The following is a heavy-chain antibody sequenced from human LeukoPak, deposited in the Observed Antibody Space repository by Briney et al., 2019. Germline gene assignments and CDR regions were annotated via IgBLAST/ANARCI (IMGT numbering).Heavy chain of an antibody. CDR2: INAGNGNT. CDR3: AIDYGSGSYYRTTLDY. D-gene: IGHD3-10*01. Sequence: ASVKVSCKAPGYTFTSYAMHWVRQAPGQRLEWMGWINAGNGNTKYSQKFQGRVTITRDTSASTAYMELSSLRSEDTAVYYCAIDYGSGSYYRTTLDYWGQGTLVTVSS. V-gene: IGHV1-3*01. J-gene: IGHJ4*02. CDR1: GYTFTSYA.